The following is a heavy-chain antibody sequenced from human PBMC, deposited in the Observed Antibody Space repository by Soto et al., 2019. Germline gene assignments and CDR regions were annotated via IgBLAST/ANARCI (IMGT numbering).Heavy chain of an antibody. CDR2: VYRGERP. CDR1: GGAISSGDYY. D-gene: IGHD3-16*01. Sequence: PSEILSLTSTVSGGAISSGDYYRRCINKTPGKGLEGIGYVYRGERPYYTPSLQTRVTISVDRSKSNFSLKLTSVTAADTAVYYCARVFDYPGIFDQWGKGILVTVSS. V-gene: IGHV4-30-4*01. CDR3: ARVFDYPGIFDQ. J-gene: IGHJ4*02.